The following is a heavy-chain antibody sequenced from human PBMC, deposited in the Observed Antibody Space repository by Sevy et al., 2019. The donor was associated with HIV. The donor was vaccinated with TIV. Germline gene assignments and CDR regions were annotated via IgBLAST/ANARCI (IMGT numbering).Heavy chain of an antibody. Sequence: GGSLRLSCAASGFTFSSYSMNWVRQAPGKGLEWVSVIYSGGNTFYADSVRGRFTISRDNSKNTLYLQMNGLRAEDTAVYYCARGMILEGSWYGMDVWGQGTTVTVSS. CDR3: ARGMILEGSWYGMDV. D-gene: IGHD3-3*01. CDR2: IYSGGNT. J-gene: IGHJ6*02. CDR1: GFTFSSYS. V-gene: IGHV3-53*01.